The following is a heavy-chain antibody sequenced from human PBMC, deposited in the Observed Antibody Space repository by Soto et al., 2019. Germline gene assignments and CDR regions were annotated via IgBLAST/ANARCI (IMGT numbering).Heavy chain of an antibody. CDR1: GFTFSNYA. V-gene: IGHV3-23*01. CDR3: AQGRNYDVYFDY. D-gene: IGHD3-10*02. J-gene: IGHJ4*02. Sequence: EVQLLESGGGLLQPGGSLRLSCAASGFTFSNYAMSWVRQAPGQGLEWVSSICGSGGCTYYADSVKGRLTISRDNSKNTLYLQMNSLRAEDTAVYYCAQGRNYDVYFDYWGQGTLVTVSS. CDR2: ICGSGGCT.